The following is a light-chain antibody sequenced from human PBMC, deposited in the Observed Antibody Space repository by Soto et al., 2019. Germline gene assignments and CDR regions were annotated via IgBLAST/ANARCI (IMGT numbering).Light chain of an antibody. J-gene: IGLJ2*01. Sequence: QSVLTQPASVSGSPGQSITISCSGTSSDVGAYNYVSWYQQQPGKAPKLIISEVSDRPSGVSNRFSGSKSGYTASLTISGLQAEDEADYFCSSYTTTSTLWVFGGGTKLTVL. CDR2: EVS. CDR1: SSDVGAYNY. V-gene: IGLV2-14*01. CDR3: SSYTTTSTLWV.